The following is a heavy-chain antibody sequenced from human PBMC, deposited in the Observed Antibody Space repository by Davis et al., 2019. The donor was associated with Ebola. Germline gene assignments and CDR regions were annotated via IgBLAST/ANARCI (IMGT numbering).Heavy chain of an antibody. J-gene: IGHJ4*02. CDR2: IRSKANSYAT. Sequence: GGSLRLSCAASGFTFDDYAMHWVRQASGKGLEWVGRIRSKANSYATAYAASVKGRFTISRDDSKNTAYLQMNSLKTEDTAVYYCTAAAGIFDYWGQGTLVTVSS. CDR1: GFTFDDYA. D-gene: IGHD6-13*01. CDR3: TAAAGIFDY. V-gene: IGHV3-73*01.